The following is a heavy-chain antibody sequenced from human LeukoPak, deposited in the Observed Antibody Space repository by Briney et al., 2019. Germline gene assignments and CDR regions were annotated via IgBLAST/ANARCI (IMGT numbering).Heavy chain of an antibody. J-gene: IGHJ4*02. CDR1: GFTFSSFG. D-gene: IGHD3-22*01. CDR2: ISTRSSYI. Sequence: GGSLRLSCAASGFTFSSFGMNWVRQVPGKGLEWVSSISTRSSYIYYADSMKGRFTISRDNTKNSLYLQMISLRAEDTAVYYCARSAGVVSGYYFDYWGQGSLVTVSS. CDR3: ARSAGVVSGYYFDY. V-gene: IGHV3-21*01.